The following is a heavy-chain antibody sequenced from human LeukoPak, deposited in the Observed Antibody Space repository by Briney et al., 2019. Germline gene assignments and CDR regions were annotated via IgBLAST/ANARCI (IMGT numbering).Heavy chain of an antibody. Sequence: SETLSLTCSVSSGSIDSYYWSWIRQPPGKGLEWIGSIYYTGSTNYSPSLRSRVTISVDTSKNQFALKLNSVTAADTAVYYCARDSSSLGGLLWFGEFKYWFDPWGQGTLVTVSS. CDR2: IYYTGST. J-gene: IGHJ5*02. CDR1: SGSIDSYY. D-gene: IGHD3-10*01. V-gene: IGHV4-59*01. CDR3: ARDSSSLGGLLWFGEFKYWFDP.